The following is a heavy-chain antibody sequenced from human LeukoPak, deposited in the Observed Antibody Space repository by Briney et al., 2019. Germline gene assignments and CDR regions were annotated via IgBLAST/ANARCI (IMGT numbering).Heavy chain of an antibody. V-gene: IGHV3-30-3*01. Sequence: GRSLRLSCAASGFTFSSYAMHWVRQAPGKGLEWVAVISYDGSNKYYADSVKGRFTISRDNSKNTLYLQMNSLRAEDTAVYYCARDRITILGPLYYYYGMDVWGQGTTVTVSS. CDR2: ISYDGSNK. CDR1: GFTFSSYA. D-gene: IGHD3-3*01. CDR3: ARDRITILGPLYYYYGMDV. J-gene: IGHJ6*02.